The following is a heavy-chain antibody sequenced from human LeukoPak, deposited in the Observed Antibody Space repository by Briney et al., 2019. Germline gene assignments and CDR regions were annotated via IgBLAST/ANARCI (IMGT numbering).Heavy chain of an antibody. CDR2: IGVSVSGSVSST. CDR3: AKDQSIRCSGHYTYFDY. Sequence: GGSLRLSCAASGFTFSSYAMSWVRQAPGKGLEWVSAIGVSVSGSVSSTYYAVSVKGPFTISRDNSKNTLYLQMNSLRAEDTAVYYCAKDQSIRCSGHYTYFDYWGQGTLVTVSS. D-gene: IGHD2-15*01. CDR1: GFTFSSYA. J-gene: IGHJ4*02. V-gene: IGHV3-23*01.